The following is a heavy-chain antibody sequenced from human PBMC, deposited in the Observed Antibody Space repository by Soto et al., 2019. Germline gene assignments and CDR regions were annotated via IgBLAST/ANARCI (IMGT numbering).Heavy chain of an antibody. Sequence: ASVKVSCKASGGTFSSYAISWVRQAPGQGLEWMGGIIPIFGTANYAQKFQGRVTITADESTSTAYMELSSLRSEDTAVYYCARGVVSSSSVGSVDYWGQGTLVTVSS. V-gene: IGHV1-69*13. D-gene: IGHD6-6*01. J-gene: IGHJ4*02. CDR2: IIPIFGTA. CDR1: GGTFSSYA. CDR3: ARGVVSSSSVGSVDY.